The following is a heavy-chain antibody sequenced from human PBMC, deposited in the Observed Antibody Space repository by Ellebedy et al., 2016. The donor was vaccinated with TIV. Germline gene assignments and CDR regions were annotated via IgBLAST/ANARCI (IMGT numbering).Heavy chain of an antibody. V-gene: IGHV3-74*01. Sequence: GESLKISCAASGFTFSSYWMHWVRQAPGKGLVWVSRINSDGSSTSYADSVKGRFTISRDNAKNTLYLQMNSLRAEDTAVYYCARAAIVATIFFDYWGQGTLVTVSS. CDR3: ARAAIVATIFFDY. CDR2: INSDGSST. J-gene: IGHJ4*02. CDR1: GFTFSSYW. D-gene: IGHD5-12*01.